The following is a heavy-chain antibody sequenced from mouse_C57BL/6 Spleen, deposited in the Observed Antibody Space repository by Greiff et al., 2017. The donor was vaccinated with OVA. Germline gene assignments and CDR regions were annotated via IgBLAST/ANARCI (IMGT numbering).Heavy chain of an antibody. CDR3: ARSTVVKWYFDV. CDR1: GYTFTSYW. Sequence: QVQLQQPGAELVRPGSSVKLSCKASGYTFTSYWMHWVKQRPIQGLEWIGNIDPSDSETHYNQKFKDKATLTEDKSSSTAYMQLSSLTSEDSAVYNCARSTVVKWYFDVWGTGTTVTVSS. CDR2: IDPSDSET. J-gene: IGHJ1*03. D-gene: IGHD1-1*01. V-gene: IGHV1-52*01.